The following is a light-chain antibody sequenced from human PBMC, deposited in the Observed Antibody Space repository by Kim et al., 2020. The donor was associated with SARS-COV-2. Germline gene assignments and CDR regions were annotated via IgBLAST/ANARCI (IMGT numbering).Light chain of an antibody. V-gene: IGLV1-44*01. Sequence: QSVLTQPPSASGTPGQRVNISCSGSRSNIGGNGVNWYQQFPATAPKLLIYNDNLRPSGVPDRFSGSKSGTSASLAISGLQSADEADYYCATWEDSLDGEYVFGTGTKVTVL. CDR3: ATWEDSLDGEYV. J-gene: IGLJ1*01. CDR1: RSNIGGNG. CDR2: NDN.